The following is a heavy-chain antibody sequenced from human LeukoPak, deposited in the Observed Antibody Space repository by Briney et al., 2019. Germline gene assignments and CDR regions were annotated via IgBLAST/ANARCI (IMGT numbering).Heavy chain of an antibody. CDR1: GYTFTGYY. CDR2: INPNSGGT. D-gene: IGHD2-15*01. V-gene: IGHV1-2*02. Sequence: ASVKVSCKASGYTFTGYYMHWVRQAPGQGLEWMGWINPNSGGTNYAQKFQGRVTITADKSTSTAYMELSSLRSEDTAVYYCARVGRDCSGGSCPFDYWGQGTLVTASS. CDR3: ARVGRDCSGGSCPFDY. J-gene: IGHJ4*02.